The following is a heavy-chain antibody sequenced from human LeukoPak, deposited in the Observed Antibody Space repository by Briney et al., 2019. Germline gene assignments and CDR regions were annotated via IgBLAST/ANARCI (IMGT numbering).Heavy chain of an antibody. CDR2: IYYRGST. CDR3: ATMVQGVHTYFGS. CDR1: GGSISSHY. D-gene: IGHD3-10*01. Sequence: SETLPLTCTVSGGSISSHYWSWIRQPPGKGLEWIGYIYYRGSTNYNPSLKSRVTMSLDTSKNQLFLKLSSVTAADTAVYYCATMVQGVHTYFGSWGQGNLVAVSS. V-gene: IGHV4-59*11. J-gene: IGHJ4*02.